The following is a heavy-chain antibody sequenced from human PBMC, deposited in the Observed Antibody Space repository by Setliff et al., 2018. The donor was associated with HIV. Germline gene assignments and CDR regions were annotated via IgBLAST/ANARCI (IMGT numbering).Heavy chain of an antibody. CDR1: GYTFKYYD. CDR2: IGVVTPDT. CDR3: ARTHPGDLLPED. Sequence: ASVKVSCKASGYTFKYYDMCRVRQAPGQGLEWLGWIGVVTPDTKYAEKFQGRLTLTTDTTTNTGYMELRNLRSDDTAVYYCARTHPGDLLPEDWGQGALVTVSS. J-gene: IGHJ4*01. V-gene: IGHV1-18*01. D-gene: IGHD7-27*01.